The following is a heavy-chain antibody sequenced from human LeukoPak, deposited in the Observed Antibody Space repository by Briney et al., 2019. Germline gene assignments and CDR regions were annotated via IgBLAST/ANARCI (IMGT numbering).Heavy chain of an antibody. CDR1: GFTFSSYW. V-gene: IGHV3-7*03. J-gene: IGHJ3*02. D-gene: IGHD2-15*01. Sequence: GGSLRLSCTASGFTFSSYWMSWVRQAPGKGLEWVANIKYDGSEKYYVDSVKGRFTISRDNAKNSLYLQMISLRAEDTAVYYCAREIYCSSGSCIGGVFDIWGQGTMVTVFS. CDR3: AREIYCSSGSCIGGVFDI. CDR2: IKYDGSEK.